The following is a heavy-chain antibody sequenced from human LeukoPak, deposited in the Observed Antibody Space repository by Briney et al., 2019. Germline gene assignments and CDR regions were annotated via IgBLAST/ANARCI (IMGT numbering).Heavy chain of an antibody. D-gene: IGHD3-10*01. Sequence: SETLSLTCSVSGGSISSSNYYWRRIRQPAGKGLEWIGRIYTSESTNYNPSLKSRVTISVDTSRNQFSLKLSSVTAADTAVYYCARGLWFGDENPPYFDYWGQGILVTVSS. V-gene: IGHV4-61*02. J-gene: IGHJ4*02. CDR3: ARGLWFGDENPPYFDY. CDR2: IYTSEST. CDR1: GGSISSSNYY.